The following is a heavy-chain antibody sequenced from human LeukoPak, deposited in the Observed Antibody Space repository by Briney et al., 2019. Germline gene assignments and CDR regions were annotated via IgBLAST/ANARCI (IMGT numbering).Heavy chain of an antibody. V-gene: IGHV3-74*01. CDR2: IEGDGTGT. Sequence: GGSLRLSCAASGFTFSDNWMHWVRQAPGKGLVWVSRIEGDGTGTVYADSVKGRFTISRDNAKNTLCLQMNSLRAEDTAVYYCTRDYYYRMDVWGKGTTVTVSS. CDR1: GFTFSDNW. J-gene: IGHJ6*04. CDR3: TRDYYYRMDV.